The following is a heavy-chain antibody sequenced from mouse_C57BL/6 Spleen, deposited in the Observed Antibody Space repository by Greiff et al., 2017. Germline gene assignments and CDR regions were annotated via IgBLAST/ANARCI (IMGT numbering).Heavy chain of an antibody. D-gene: IGHD1-1*01. J-gene: IGHJ3*01. Sequence: QVQLQQPGAELVMPGASVKLSCKASGYTFTSYWMHWVQQRPGQGLEWIGEIDPSDSYTNYNQKFKGKTKLTVAKSSSTAYMQLSSLTSEDSAVYYCSRGGYYEGWFAYWGQGTLVTVSA. CDR2: IDPSDSYT. V-gene: IGHV1-69*01. CDR3: SRGGYYEGWFAY. CDR1: GYTFTSYW.